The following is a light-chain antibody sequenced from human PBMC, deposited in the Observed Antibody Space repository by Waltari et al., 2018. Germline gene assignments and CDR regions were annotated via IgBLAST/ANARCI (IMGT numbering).Light chain of an antibody. CDR2: DVT. J-gene: IGLJ2*01. Sequence: QSALTQPASVSWSPGQSLTISCSGTGSDFGGYNFVSWYQQHPGKAPRVIIYDVTTRPSGVSDRFSGSKSGNTASLTISGLQAEDEADYYCSSYTTTRVIFGGGTKVTVL. CDR3: SSYTTTRVI. CDR1: GSDFGGYNF. V-gene: IGLV2-14*03.